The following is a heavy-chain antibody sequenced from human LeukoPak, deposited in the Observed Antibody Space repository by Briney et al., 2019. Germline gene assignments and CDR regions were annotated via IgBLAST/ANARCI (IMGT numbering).Heavy chain of an antibody. CDR3: AKDLLVGPTDY. J-gene: IGHJ4*02. CDR2: ISGSGGST. D-gene: IGHD2-8*02. Sequence: GSLRLSCAASGFTFSSHAMSWVRQAPGKGLEWVSAISGSGGSTYYADSVKGRFTISRDNSKNTLYLQMNSPRAEDTAVYYCAKDLLVGPTDYWGQGTLVTVSS. V-gene: IGHV3-23*01. CDR1: GFTFSSHA.